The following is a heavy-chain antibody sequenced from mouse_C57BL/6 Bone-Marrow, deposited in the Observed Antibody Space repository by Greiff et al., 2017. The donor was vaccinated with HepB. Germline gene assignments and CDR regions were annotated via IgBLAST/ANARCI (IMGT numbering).Heavy chain of an antibody. J-gene: IGHJ3*01. CDR3: ARHGGLRRPFAY. Sequence: EVQLVESGGDLVKPGGSLKLSCAASGFTFSSYGMSWVRQTPDKRLEWVATISSGGSYTYYPDSVKGRFTISRDNAKNTRYLQMSSLKSEDTAMYYCARHGGLRRPFAYWGQGTLVTVSA. V-gene: IGHV5-6*01. D-gene: IGHD2-4*01. CDR2: ISSGGSYT. CDR1: GFTFSSYG.